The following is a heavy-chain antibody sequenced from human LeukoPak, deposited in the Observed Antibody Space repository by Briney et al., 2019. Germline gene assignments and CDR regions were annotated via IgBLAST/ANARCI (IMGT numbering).Heavy chain of an antibody. J-gene: IGHJ4*02. D-gene: IGHD2-2*01. Sequence: ASVKVSCKASGYTFTGYYMHWVLQAPGQGLEWMGWINPNSGGTNYAQKFQGRVTMTRDTSTSTAYMELSRLRSDDTAVYYCARALKGYCSSTSCLRGLDYWGQGTLVTVSS. V-gene: IGHV1-2*02. CDR3: ARALKGYCSSTSCLRGLDY. CDR1: GYTFTGYY. CDR2: INPNSGGT.